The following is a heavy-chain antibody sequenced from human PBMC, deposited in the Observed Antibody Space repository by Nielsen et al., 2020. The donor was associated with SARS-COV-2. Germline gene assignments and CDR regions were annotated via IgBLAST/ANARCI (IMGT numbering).Heavy chain of an antibody. V-gene: IGHV3-30-3*01. J-gene: IGHJ6*02. Sequence: VRQAPGKGLEWVAVISYDGSNKYYVDSVKGRFTISRDNSKNTLYLQMNSLRAEDTAVYYCARDRVTMVRGVPYYYGMDVWGQGTTVTVSS. D-gene: IGHD3-10*01. CDR3: ARDRVTMVRGVPYYYGMDV. CDR2: ISYDGSNK.